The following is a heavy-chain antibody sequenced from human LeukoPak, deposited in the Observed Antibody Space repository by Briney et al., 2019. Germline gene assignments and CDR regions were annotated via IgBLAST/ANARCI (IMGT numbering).Heavy chain of an antibody. J-gene: IGHJ4*02. Sequence: GGSLRLSCAASGFTFSSYAMSWVRQAPGKGLEWVSAISGSGGSTYYADSVKGRFTISRDNAKNSLYLQMNSLRAEDTAVYYCARESGTDYDFWSGGNDYWGQGTLVTVSS. CDR1: GFTFSSYA. V-gene: IGHV3-23*01. CDR2: ISGSGGST. CDR3: ARESGTDYDFWSGGNDY. D-gene: IGHD3-3*01.